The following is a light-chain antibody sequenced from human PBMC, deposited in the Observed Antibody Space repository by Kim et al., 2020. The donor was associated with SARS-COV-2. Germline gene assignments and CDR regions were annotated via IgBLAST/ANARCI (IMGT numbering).Light chain of an antibody. V-gene: IGLV6-57*03. CDR3: QSYDSNNHVV. CDR2: EDK. Sequence: SVDSACTRSRGGVGDNYVQSYQQRQAGAPPIVIFEDKRSPSGVPNRCSGSIRSSTNSASLTTAGLSTEDEADYYCQSYDSNNHVVFGGGTQLTVL. CDR1: RGGVGDNY. J-gene: IGLJ2*01.